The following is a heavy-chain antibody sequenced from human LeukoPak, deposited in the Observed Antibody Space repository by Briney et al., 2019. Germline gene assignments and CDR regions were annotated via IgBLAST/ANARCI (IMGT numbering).Heavy chain of an antibody. CDR1: GGTFSSYA. CDR2: IIPILGIA. Sequence: SSVKVSCKASGGTFSSYAISWVRPAPAQGLEWMGRIIPILGIANYAQKFQGRVTITADKSTSPAYMELGRLRSEDTAVYYCARGRVVTYYFDYWGQGTLVTVSS. V-gene: IGHV1-69*04. D-gene: IGHD3-3*01. J-gene: IGHJ4*02. CDR3: ARGRVVTYYFDY.